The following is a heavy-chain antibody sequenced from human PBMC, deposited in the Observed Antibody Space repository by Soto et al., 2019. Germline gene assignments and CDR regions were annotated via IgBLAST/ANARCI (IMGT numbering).Heavy chain of an antibody. V-gene: IGHV3-48*02. D-gene: IGHD4-17*01. CDR3: ARSYNDYGCFYE. J-gene: IGHJ4*02. CDR1: GFAFSSYS. Sequence: EVQLVESGGGLVQPGGSLTLSCAASGFAFSSYSMNWVRQAPGKGLEWVSYISGSSRTTSYADSVKGRFTISRDTAKKSLFLQMNSLTDEDTAIYYCARSYNDYGCFYEWGQRALVTVAP. CDR2: ISGSSRTT.